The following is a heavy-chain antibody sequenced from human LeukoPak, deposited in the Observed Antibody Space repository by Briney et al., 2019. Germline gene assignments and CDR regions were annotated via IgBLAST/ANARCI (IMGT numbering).Heavy chain of an antibody. D-gene: IGHD3-22*01. CDR1: GFTFGDYA. CDR2: IRSKAYGGTT. J-gene: IGHJ5*02. CDR3: TRVFYYDSSGYYLFDP. Sequence: GGSLRLSCTASGFTFGDYAMSWVRQAPGKGLEWGGFIRSKAYGGTTEYAASVKGRFTISRDDSKSIAYLQMNSLKTEDTAVYYCTRVFYYDSSGYYLFDPWGQGTLVTVSS. V-gene: IGHV3-49*04.